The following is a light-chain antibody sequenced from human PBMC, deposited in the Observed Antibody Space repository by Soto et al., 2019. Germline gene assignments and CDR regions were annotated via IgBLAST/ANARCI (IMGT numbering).Light chain of an antibody. Sequence: DIQMTQSPSTLSASVGDRVTITCRASQTLRTWLAWYQQKPGKAPKLLIYDVFILQSGVPSRFSGSGSGTEFTLTISSLQPDDFATYYCQQYNGYPLTFGGGTKVDFK. CDR1: QTLRTW. V-gene: IGKV1-5*01. CDR3: QQYNGYPLT. J-gene: IGKJ4*01. CDR2: DVF.